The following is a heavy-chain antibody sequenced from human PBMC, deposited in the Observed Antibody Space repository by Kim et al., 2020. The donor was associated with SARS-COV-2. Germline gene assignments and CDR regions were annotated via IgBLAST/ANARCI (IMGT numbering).Heavy chain of an antibody. Sequence: TLSLTCTVSGGSISSYYWSWIRQPPGKGLEWIGYIYYSGSTNYNPSLKSRVTISVDTSKNQFSLKLSSVTAADTAVYYCARDRIYGSGSPWGIDYWGQGTLVTVSS. CDR1: GGSISSYY. V-gene: IGHV4-59*01. CDR2: IYYSGST. CDR3: ARDRIYGSGSPWGIDY. J-gene: IGHJ4*02. D-gene: IGHD3-10*01.